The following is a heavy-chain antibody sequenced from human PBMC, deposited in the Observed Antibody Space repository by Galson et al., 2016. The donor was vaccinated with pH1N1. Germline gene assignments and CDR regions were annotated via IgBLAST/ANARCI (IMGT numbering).Heavy chain of an antibody. CDR2: VSGSGIST. V-gene: IGHV3-23*01. CDR1: GFTFSSYG. D-gene: IGHD6-19*01. Sequence: SLRLSCATSGFTFSSYGMSWVRQAPGKGLEWVSAVSGSGISTYFADSVKGRFTISRDNSKSTLFLHMNSLRAEDTAIYYCGSPNTAHLPLAGHFHHWGQGALVTVSS. J-gene: IGHJ4*02. CDR3: GSPNTAHLPLAGHFHH.